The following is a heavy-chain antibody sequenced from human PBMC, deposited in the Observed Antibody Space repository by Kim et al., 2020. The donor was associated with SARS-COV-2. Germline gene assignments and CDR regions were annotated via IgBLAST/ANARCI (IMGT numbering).Heavy chain of an antibody. CDR2: ESNK. CDR3: ARGFYFDY. J-gene: IGHJ4*02. V-gene: IGHV3-30*01. Sequence: ESNKDCAHSVNGRFPHSRDNSKNPLYLQMNSLRAEDTAVYYCARGFYFDYWGQGTLVTVSS.